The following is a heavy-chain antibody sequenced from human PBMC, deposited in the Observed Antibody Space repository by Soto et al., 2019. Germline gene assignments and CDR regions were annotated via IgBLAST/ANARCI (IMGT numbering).Heavy chain of an antibody. CDR1: GGSISSGDYY. CDR3: ARGSGYSSPGYFQH. V-gene: IGHV4-30-4*01. CDR2: IYYSGST. D-gene: IGHD6-13*01. J-gene: IGHJ1*01. Sequence: SETLSLTCTVSGGSISSGDYYWSWIRQPPGKGLEWIGYIYYSGSTYYNPSLKSRVTISVDTSKNQFSLKLSSVTAADTAVYYCARGSGYSSPGYFQHWGQGTLVTSPQ.